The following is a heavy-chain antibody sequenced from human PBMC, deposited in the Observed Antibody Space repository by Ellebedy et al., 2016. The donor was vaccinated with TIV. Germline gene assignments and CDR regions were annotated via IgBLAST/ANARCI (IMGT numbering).Heavy chain of an antibody. D-gene: IGHD2-2*01. Sequence: GESLKISXAASGFTFSNHGLHWVRQARGKGHEGVAVISYDGSNKYYADSVKGRFTISRDNSKNTLYLQMNSLRAEDTAVYYCARDLVEDIVVVPAQPPGEYGMDVWGQGTTVTVSS. CDR1: GFTFSNHG. CDR2: ISYDGSNK. J-gene: IGHJ6*02. V-gene: IGHV3-33*05. CDR3: ARDLVEDIVVVPAQPPGEYGMDV.